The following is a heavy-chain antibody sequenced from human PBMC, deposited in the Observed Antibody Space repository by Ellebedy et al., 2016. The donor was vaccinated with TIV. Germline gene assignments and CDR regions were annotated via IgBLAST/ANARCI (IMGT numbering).Heavy chain of an antibody. V-gene: IGHV4-34*01. CDR1: GGSFSGYY. CDR3: ARGDLEEGQAVTKVRRFDY. Sequence: SETLSLXXAVYGGSFSGYYWNWIRQPPGKGLEWIGEINHSGSTNYNPSLKSRVTISVDTSKNQFSMKLSSVTAADTAVYYCARGDLEEGQAVTKVRRFDYWGQGTLVTVSS. J-gene: IGHJ4*02. CDR2: INHSGST. D-gene: IGHD4-17*01.